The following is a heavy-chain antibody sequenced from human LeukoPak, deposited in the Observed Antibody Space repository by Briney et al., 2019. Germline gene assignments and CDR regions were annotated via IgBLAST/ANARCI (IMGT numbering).Heavy chain of an antibody. CDR3: ARDRRSGDDAFDI. CDR1: GFTFSTFE. J-gene: IGHJ3*02. Sequence: TGGSLRPSCAASGFTFSTFEMNWVRQAPGKGLEWVSYISSSGSNIYYADSVKGRFTISRDNAKNSLYLQMNSLRAEDTALYYCARDRRSGDDAFDIWGQGTMVTVSS. D-gene: IGHD1-26*01. V-gene: IGHV3-48*03. CDR2: ISSSGSNI.